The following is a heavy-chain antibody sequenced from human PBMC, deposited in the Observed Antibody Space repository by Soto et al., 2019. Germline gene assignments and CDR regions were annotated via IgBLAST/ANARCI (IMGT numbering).Heavy chain of an antibody. CDR3: AREGIAASGTDWFDP. CDR2: IKQDGSEK. CDR1: GFTFSSDW. J-gene: IGHJ5*02. Sequence: LSLTCADSGFTFSSDWMRWVRQAQGKGLAWGANIKQDGSEKYYVDSVKGRFTISRDNAKNSLYLQMNSLRAEDTAVYYCAREGIAASGTDWFDPWGQGTLVTVSS. D-gene: IGHD6-13*01. V-gene: IGHV3-7*01.